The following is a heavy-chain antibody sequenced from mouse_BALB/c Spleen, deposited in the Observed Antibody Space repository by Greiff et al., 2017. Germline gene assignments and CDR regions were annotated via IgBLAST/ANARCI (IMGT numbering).Heavy chain of an antibody. D-gene: IGHD2-14*01. J-gene: IGHJ2*01. CDR2: IFPGSGNT. V-gene: IGHV1-66*01. CDR1: GYSFTSYY. CDR3: ARPYRYDDGDFDY. Sequence: QVQLQQSGPELVKPGASVKISCKASGYSFTSYYIHWVKQRPGQGLEWIGWIFPGSGNTKYNEKFKGKATLTADTSSSTAYMQLSSLTSEDSAVYFCARPYRYDDGDFDYWGQGTTLTVSS.